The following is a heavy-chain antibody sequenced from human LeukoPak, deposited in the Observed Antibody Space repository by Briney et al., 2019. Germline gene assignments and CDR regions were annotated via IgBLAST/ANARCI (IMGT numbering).Heavy chain of an antibody. CDR3: ARAHVLWQQLSNNWLDP. Sequence: ASVKVSCKASGYTFTSYAMNWVRQAPGQGLEWMGWINTNTGNPTYAQGFTGRFVFSLDTSVSTAYLQISSLKAEDTAVYYCARAHVLWQQLSNNWLDPWGQGTLVTVSS. V-gene: IGHV7-4-1*02. D-gene: IGHD6-13*01. J-gene: IGHJ5*02. CDR1: GYTFTSYA. CDR2: INTNTGNP.